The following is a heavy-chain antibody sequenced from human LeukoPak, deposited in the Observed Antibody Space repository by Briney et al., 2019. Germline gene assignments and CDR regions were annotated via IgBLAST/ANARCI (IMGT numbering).Heavy chain of an antibody. D-gene: IGHD5-12*01. CDR3: AGGTKKTRISGYYSFDL. J-gene: IGHJ4*02. Sequence: PSETLSLTCTVSGGSISGYFWTWIRQPAGKELEWIGRVYTSGTTYYNPSLESRVTIPLDTFNNQLSLRVTSVNAADTAIYYFAGGTKKTRISGYYSFDLWGRGVLVTVSS. CDR1: GGSISGYF. CDR2: VYTSGTT. V-gene: IGHV4-4*07.